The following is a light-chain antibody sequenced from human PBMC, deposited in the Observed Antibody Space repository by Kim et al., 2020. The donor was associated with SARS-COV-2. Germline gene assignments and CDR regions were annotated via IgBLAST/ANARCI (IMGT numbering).Light chain of an antibody. J-gene: IGLJ2*01. CDR3: SSYTSSSTVV. CDR1: SSDVGGYNY. V-gene: IGLV2-14*03. Sequence: QSALTQPASVSGSPGQSITISCTGTSSDVGGYNYVSWYQQHPGKAPKLMFYDVSNRPSGVSNRFSGSKSDNTASLTISGLQAEDEADYYCSSYTSSSTVVFGGGTQLTVL. CDR2: DVS.